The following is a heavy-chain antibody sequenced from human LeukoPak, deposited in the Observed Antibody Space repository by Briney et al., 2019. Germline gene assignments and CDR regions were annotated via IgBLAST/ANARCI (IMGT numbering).Heavy chain of an antibody. CDR1: GDSISSSRYC. CDR2: MYYNGRS. CDR3: ARDDYGGNLDY. Sequence: PSETLSLTCTVSGDSISSSRYCWGWIRQPPGKGLESIGSMYYNGRSDYNPSLKSRVTITADTSKNQFSLKLSSVTAADTAVYYCARDDYGGNLDYWGQGTLVTVSS. V-gene: IGHV4-39*07. D-gene: IGHD4-23*01. J-gene: IGHJ4*02.